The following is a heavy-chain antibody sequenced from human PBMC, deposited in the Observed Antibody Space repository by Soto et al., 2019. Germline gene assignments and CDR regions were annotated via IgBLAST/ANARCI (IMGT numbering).Heavy chain of an antibody. D-gene: IGHD3-3*01. J-gene: IGHJ4*02. CDR3: TTSDFWSGYLVDY. Sequence: GGSLGLSCAASGFTFSNAWMNWVRQAPGKGLEWVGRIKSKTDGGTTDYAAPVKGRFTISRDDSKNTLYLQMNSLKTEDTAVYYCTTSDFWSGYLVDYWGQGTLVSVSS. CDR2: IKSKTDGGTT. V-gene: IGHV3-15*07. CDR1: GFTFSNAW.